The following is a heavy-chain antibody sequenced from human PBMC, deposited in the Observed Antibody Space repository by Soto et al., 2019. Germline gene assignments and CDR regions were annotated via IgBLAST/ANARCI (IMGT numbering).Heavy chain of an antibody. J-gene: IGHJ4*02. Sequence: EVQLVESGGGLVQPGGSLRLSCAASGFTFSSYWMSWVRQAPGKGLEWVANIKQDGSEKYYVDSVKGRFTITRDNAKNPRYLQMNSLRAEDTAVYYCASRRQLARRTYYFDYWGQGTLVTVSS. V-gene: IGHV3-7*01. CDR2: IKQDGSEK. CDR1: GFTFSSYW. CDR3: ASRRQLARRTYYFDY. D-gene: IGHD6-6*01.